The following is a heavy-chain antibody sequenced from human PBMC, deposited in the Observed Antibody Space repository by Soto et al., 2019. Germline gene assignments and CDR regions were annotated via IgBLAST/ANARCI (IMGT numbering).Heavy chain of an antibody. Sequence: GGSLRISCEASGFNVSRSWMSWVRQAPGKGLEWVANMKEDGSEKYYADSVRGRFTISRDNAKNSVHLQMNSLRVEDTAVYYCARGFYPDYWGQGALVTVSS. CDR1: GFNVSRSW. D-gene: IGHD3-16*02. J-gene: IGHJ4*02. CDR3: ARGFYPDY. V-gene: IGHV3-7*01. CDR2: MKEDGSEK.